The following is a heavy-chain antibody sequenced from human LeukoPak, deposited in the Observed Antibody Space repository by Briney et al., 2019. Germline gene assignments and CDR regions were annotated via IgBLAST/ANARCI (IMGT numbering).Heavy chain of an antibody. CDR1: GFTLSSYS. J-gene: IGHJ4*02. CDR3: AKDREIVEMYYFDY. CDR2: ISSSSSYI. D-gene: IGHD5-24*01. V-gene: IGHV3-21*01. Sequence: PGGSLRLSCAASGFTLSSYSMNWVRQAPGKGLEWVSSISSSSSYIYYADSVKGRFTISRDNAKNSLYLQMNSLRAEDTAVYYCAKDREIVEMYYFDYWGQGALVTVSS.